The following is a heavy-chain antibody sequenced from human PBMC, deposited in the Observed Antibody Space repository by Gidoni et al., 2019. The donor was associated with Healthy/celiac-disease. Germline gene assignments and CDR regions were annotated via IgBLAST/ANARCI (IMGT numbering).Heavy chain of an antibody. D-gene: IGHD3-9*01. CDR1: GFTFSSYS. CDR2: SSSSSSTI. J-gene: IGHJ4*02. V-gene: IGHV3-48*02. Sequence: EVQLVESGGGLVQPGGSLRLSCAASGFTFSSYSMNWVRQAPGKGLEWVSYSSSSSSTIYYADSVKGRFTISRDNAKNSLYLKMNSLRDEDTAVYYCASADYDILTGYYTPFDYWGQGTLVTVSS. CDR3: ASADYDILTGYYTPFDY.